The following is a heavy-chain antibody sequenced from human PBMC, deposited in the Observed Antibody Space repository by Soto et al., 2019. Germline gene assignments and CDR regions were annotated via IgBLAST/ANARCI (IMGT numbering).Heavy chain of an antibody. J-gene: IGHJ4*02. Sequence: PSETLSLTCAVSGGSISSGGYSWSWIRQPPGRGLEWIGYIYHSGSTNYNPSLKSRVTISVDTSKNQFSLKLNSVTAADTAVYFCARLRSGPDNGWYWAFDYWGRGTLVTVSS. CDR2: IYHSGST. CDR3: ARLRSGPDNGWYWAFDY. D-gene: IGHD6-19*01. V-gene: IGHV4-30-2*03. CDR1: GGSISSGGYS.